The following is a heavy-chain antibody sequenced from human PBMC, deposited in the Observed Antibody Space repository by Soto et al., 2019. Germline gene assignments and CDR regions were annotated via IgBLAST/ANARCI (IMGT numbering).Heavy chain of an antibody. J-gene: IGHJ6*02. V-gene: IGHV3-23*01. Sequence: GGSLRLSCAASGFTFSSYAMSWVRQAPGKGLEWVSAISGSGGSTYYADSVKGRFTISRDNSKNTLDLQMNSLRAEDTAVYYCARVPSDPSMVRGVIITTPYYYGMDVWGQGTTVTVSS. CDR3: ARVPSDPSMVRGVIITTPYYYGMDV. CDR1: GFTFSSYA. CDR2: ISGSGGST. D-gene: IGHD3-10*01.